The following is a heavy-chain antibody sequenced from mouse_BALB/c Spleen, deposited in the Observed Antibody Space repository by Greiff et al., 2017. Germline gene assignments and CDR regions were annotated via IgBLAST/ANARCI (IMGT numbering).Heavy chain of an antibody. CDR2: IYPSDSYT. J-gene: IGHJ4*01. V-gene: IGHV1-69*02. CDR1: GYTFTSYW. CDR3: TRDRSAMDY. Sequence: VQLQQPGAELVRPGASVKLSCKASGYTFTSYWINWVKQRPGQGLEWIGNIYPSDSYTNYNQKFKDKATLTVDKSSSTAYMQLSSPTSEDSAVYYCTRDRSAMDYWGQGTSVTVSA. D-gene: IGHD2-14*01.